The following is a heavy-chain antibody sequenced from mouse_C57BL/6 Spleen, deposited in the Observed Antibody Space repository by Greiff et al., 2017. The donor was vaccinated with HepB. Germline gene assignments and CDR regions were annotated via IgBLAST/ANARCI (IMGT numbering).Heavy chain of an antibody. Sequence: EVQLQQSGPELVKPGASVKISCKASGYTFTDYYMNWVKQSHGKSLEWIGDINPNNGGTSYNQKFKGKATLTVDKSSSTAYMELRSLTSEDSAVYYCARGIYYYGSIMDYWGQGTSVTVSS. J-gene: IGHJ4*01. CDR1: GYTFTDYY. CDR3: ARGIYYYGSIMDY. D-gene: IGHD1-1*01. CDR2: INPNNGGT. V-gene: IGHV1-26*01.